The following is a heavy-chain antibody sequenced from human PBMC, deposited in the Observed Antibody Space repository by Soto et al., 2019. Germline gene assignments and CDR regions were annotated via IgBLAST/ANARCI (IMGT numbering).Heavy chain of an antibody. CDR1: GGSFSGYY. Sequence: PSETLSLTCAVYGGSFSGYYWSWIRQPPGKGLEWIGEINHSGSTNYNPSLKSRVTISVDTSKNQFSLKLSSVTAADTAVYYCARGLGGGSYYYVYYYYGIDVWGQGTTVTVSS. CDR2: INHSGST. V-gene: IGHV4-34*01. J-gene: IGHJ6*02. D-gene: IGHD1-26*01. CDR3: ARGLGGGSYYYVYYYYGIDV.